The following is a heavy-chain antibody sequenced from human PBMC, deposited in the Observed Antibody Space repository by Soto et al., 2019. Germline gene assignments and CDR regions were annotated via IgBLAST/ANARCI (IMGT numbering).Heavy chain of an antibody. CDR1: GGTFSSYA. CDR2: IIPIFGTA. J-gene: IGHJ3*02. V-gene: IGHV1-69*13. CDR3: ARVLSYGYDAFDI. Sequence: ASVKVSCKASGGTFSSYAISWVRQAPGQGLEWMGGIIPIFGTANYAQKFQGRVTITADESTSTAYMELSSLRSEDTAVYYCARVLSYGYDAFDIWGQGKMVTVSS. D-gene: IGHD5-18*01.